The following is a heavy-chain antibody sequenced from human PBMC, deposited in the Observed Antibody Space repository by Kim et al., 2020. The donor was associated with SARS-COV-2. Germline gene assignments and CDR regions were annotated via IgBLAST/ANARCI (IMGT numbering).Heavy chain of an antibody. CDR2: INTNTGNP. J-gene: IGHJ6*01. CDR1: GYTFTSYA. Sequence: ASVKVSCKASGYTFTSYAMHWVRQAPGQGLEWMGWINTNTGNPTYAQGFPGRFAFSVDTSVSTAYLQISSLKAEDTAVYYCARDLGLLACGVGLYDYGMEVWPQETTVPVSS. CDR3: ARDLGLLACGVGLYDYGMEV. D-gene: IGHD3-3*01. V-gene: IGHV7-4-1*02.